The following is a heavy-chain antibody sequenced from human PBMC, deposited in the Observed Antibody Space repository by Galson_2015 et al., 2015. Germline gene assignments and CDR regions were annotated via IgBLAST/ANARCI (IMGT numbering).Heavy chain of an antibody. Sequence: TLSLTCTVSGGSISSGDYYWTWIRQHPGKGLEWIGYIYYSGSTYYNPSLKSRVTISVDTSKNQFSLNLSSVTAADTAVYYYARRQFDGAFDIWGQGTMVTVSS. CDR3: ARRQFDGAFDI. D-gene: IGHD3-16*01. CDR1: GGSISSGDYY. J-gene: IGHJ3*02. CDR2: IYYSGST. V-gene: IGHV4-31*03.